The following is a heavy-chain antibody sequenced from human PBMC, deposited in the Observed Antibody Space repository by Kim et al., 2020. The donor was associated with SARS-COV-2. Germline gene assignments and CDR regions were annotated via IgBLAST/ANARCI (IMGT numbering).Heavy chain of an antibody. J-gene: IGHJ6*02. CDR2: IWYDGSNK. CDR3: ARGLYGSGSYYKVPYYYYYGMDV. CDR1: GFTFSSYG. Sequence: GGSLRLSCAASGFTFSSYGMHWVRQAPGKGLEWVAVIWYDGSNKYYADSVKGRFTISRDNSKNTLYLQMNSLRAEDTAVYYCARGLYGSGSYYKVPYYYYYGMDVWGQGDTGTVSS. D-gene: IGHD3-10*01. V-gene: IGHV3-33*01.